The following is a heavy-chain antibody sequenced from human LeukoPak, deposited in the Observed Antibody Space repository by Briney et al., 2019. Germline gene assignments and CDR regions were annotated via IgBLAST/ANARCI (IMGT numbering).Heavy chain of an antibody. D-gene: IGHD6-13*01. V-gene: IGHV1-2*04. J-gene: IGHJ5*02. CDR2: INPNSGGT. CDR3: ARGGAAAGTKDRSNWFDP. Sequence: ASVKLSCKASGYTFTGYYMHWVRQAPGQGLEWMGWINPNSGGTNYAQKFQGWVTMTRDTSISTAYMELSRLRSDDTAVYYCARGGAAAGTKDRSNWFDPWGQGTLVTVSS. CDR1: GYTFTGYY.